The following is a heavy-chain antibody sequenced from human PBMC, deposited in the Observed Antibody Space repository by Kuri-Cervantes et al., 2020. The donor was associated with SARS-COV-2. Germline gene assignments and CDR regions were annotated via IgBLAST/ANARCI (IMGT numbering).Heavy chain of an antibody. V-gene: IGHV4-34*01. CDR3: ARGRSPGY. CDR2: INHSGST. J-gene: IGHJ4*02. CDR1: GGSFSGYY. Sequence: SETLSLTCAVYGGSFSGYYWSWIRQPPGRGLEWIGEINHSGSTNYNPSLKSRVTISVDTSKNQFSLKLSSVTAADTAVYYCARGRSPGYWGQGTLVTVSS.